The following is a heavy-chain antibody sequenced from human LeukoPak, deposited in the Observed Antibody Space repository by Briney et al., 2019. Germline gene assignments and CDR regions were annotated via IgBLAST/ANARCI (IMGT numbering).Heavy chain of an antibody. J-gene: IGHJ4*02. CDR3: ARDRGRGTVTTPLDY. Sequence: GGSLRLSCAASGFTFSSYDMHWVRQATGKGLEWVSAIGTAGDTYYPGSVKGRFTISRENAKNSLYLQMNSLRAGDTAVYYCARDRGRGTVTTPLDYCGQGTLVTVSS. CDR1: GFTFSSYD. D-gene: IGHD4-17*01. V-gene: IGHV3-13*01. CDR2: IGTAGDT.